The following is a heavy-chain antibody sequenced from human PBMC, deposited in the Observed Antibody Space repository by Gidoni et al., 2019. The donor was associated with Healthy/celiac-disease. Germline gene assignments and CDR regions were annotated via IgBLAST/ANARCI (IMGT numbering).Heavy chain of an antibody. CDR2: MNPNSGNT. CDR1: GYTFTSYD. D-gene: IGHD3-16*02. Sequence: QVQLVQSGAEVKKPGASVKVSCKASGYTFTSYDTNLVRQATGQGLGWMVWMNPNSGNTGYAQKFQGRVTMTRNTSISTAYMELSSLRSEDTAVYYCARGAFGGVIVPVDYWGQGTLVTVSS. J-gene: IGHJ4*02. CDR3: ARGAFGGVIVPVDY. V-gene: IGHV1-8*01.